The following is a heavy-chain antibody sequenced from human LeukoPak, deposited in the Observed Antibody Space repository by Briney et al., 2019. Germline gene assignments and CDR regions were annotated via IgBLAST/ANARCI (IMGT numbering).Heavy chain of an antibody. Sequence: ASVKVSCKASGYTFTGYYMHWVRQAPGQGLEGMGWINPNSGGTNYAQKFQGRVTMTRHTSISTAYMELSRLRSDDTAVYYCARDQGRSYYFDYWGQGTLVTVSS. CDR1: GYTFTGYY. J-gene: IGHJ4*02. CDR2: INPNSGGT. V-gene: IGHV1-2*02. CDR3: ARDQGRSYYFDY.